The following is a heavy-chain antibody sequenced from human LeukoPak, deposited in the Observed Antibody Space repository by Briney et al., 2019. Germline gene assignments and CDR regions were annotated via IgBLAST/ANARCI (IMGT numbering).Heavy chain of an antibody. CDR3: ARGGMVRRVMGAFDI. D-gene: IGHD3-10*01. Sequence: GGSLRLSCAASGFTFSSYWMSWVRQAPGKGLEWVANIKQDGSEKYYVDSVKGRFTVSRDNAKNSLYLQMNSLRAEDTAVFYCARGGMVRRVMGAFDIWGQGTLVTVSS. V-gene: IGHV3-7*01. J-gene: IGHJ3*02. CDR2: IKQDGSEK. CDR1: GFTFSSYW.